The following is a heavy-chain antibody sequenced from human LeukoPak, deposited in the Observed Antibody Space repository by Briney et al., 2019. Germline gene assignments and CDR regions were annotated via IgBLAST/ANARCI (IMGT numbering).Heavy chain of an antibody. D-gene: IGHD6-13*01. Sequence: GGSLRLSCAASGFIFSDYYMTWIRQAPGKGLEWISYISGDSSYTRYADSVKGRFTVSRDNAKNSLYLQMNSLRAEDTAVYYCARLHSTAAAGTYDYWGQGTLVTVS. CDR1: GFIFSDYY. CDR3: ARLHSTAAAGTYDY. CDR2: ISGDSSYT. J-gene: IGHJ4*02. V-gene: IGHV3-11*06.